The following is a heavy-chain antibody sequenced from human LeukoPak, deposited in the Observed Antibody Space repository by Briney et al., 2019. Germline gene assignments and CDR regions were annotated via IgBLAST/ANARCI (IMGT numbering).Heavy chain of an antibody. CDR2: IYTSGST. CDR3: ARLGVHGYNN. D-gene: IGHD5-24*01. J-gene: IGHJ4*02. CDR1: GGSISSYY. V-gene: IGHV4-4*09. Sequence: SETLSLTCTVSGGSISSYYWSWIRQPPGKGLGWIGYIYTSGSTNYNPSLKSRVTISVDTSKNQFSLKLSSVTAADTAVYYCARLGVHGYNNWGQGTLVTVSS.